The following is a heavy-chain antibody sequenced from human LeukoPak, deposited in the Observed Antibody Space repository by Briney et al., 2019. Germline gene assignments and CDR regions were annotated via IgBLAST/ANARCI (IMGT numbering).Heavy chain of an antibody. CDR2: VSYSGRT. D-gene: IGHD5-24*01. J-gene: IGHJ2*01. CDR3: ARPGRQDAYNGHYWYFDL. V-gene: IGHV4-59*01. CDR1: GGSITNYY. Sequence: SETLSLTCTVSGGSITNYYWNWIRQPPGKDLEWIGCVSYSGRTHYSSALKSRVTISVDASKNQFSLNLRSVTAADTAVYYCARPGRQDAYNGHYWYFDLWGRGTLVTVSS.